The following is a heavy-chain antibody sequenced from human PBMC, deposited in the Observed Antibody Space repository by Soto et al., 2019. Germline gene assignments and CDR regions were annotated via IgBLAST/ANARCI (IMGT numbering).Heavy chain of an antibody. CDR2: IYYRGST. Sequence: QVQLQASGPGLVKPSETLSLTCTVSGGSINNYYWSWIRQPPGKGLEWISYIYYRGSTNYNPSLKSRVTISVDTSKNQFSLKLSSVTTADTAVYYCAIFMVNSVAPTYFDYWGQGTLVTVSS. D-gene: IGHD5-12*01. CDR1: GGSINNYY. V-gene: IGHV4-59*01. CDR3: AIFMVNSVAPTYFDY. J-gene: IGHJ4*02.